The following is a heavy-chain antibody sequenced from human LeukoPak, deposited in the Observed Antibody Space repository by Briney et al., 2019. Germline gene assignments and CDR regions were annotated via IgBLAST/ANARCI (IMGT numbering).Heavy chain of an antibody. CDR2: IRSKANSYAT. Sequence: GGSLRLSCAASGFTFSGSAMHWVRQASGKGLEWVGRIRSKANSYATAYAASVKGRFTISRDDSKNTAYLRMNSLKTEDTAVYYCTRRGDYGYYYYGMDVWGQGTTVTVSS. V-gene: IGHV3-73*01. J-gene: IGHJ6*02. CDR3: TRRGDYGYYYYGMDV. D-gene: IGHD4-17*01. CDR1: GFTFSGSA.